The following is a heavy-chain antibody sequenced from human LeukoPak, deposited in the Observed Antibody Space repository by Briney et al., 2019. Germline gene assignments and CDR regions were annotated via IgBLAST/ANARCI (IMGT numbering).Heavy chain of an antibody. CDR2: ISSTGNT. CDR1: GGSISPYF. CDR3: ARDRVHDSDY. D-gene: IGHD2-21*02. V-gene: IGHV4-4*07. J-gene: IGHJ4*02. Sequence: SETLSLTCTVSGGSISPYFWSWIRQPAGKGLVYLGRISSTGNTNYNPSLRSRVTMSVDTSKNQFSLNLRSVTAADTAVYYCARDRVHDSDYWGQGILVIVSS.